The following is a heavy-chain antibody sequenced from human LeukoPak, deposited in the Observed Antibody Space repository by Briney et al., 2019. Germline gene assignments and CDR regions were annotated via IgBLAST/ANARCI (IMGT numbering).Heavy chain of an antibody. CDR3: TRRASGSGGTQAGMDV. D-gene: IGHD2-15*01. J-gene: IGHJ6*02. Sequence: SETLSLTCTVSGGSIRGDFQYWDWLRQPPGKGLEWIGSILYTGGSWVKPSLKSRASISVDTSRNQFSLTLHSVNAIDTALYYCTRRASGSGGTQAGMDVGGQGTTVTVSS. V-gene: IGHV4-39*01. CDR1: GGSIRGDFQY. CDR2: ILYTGGS.